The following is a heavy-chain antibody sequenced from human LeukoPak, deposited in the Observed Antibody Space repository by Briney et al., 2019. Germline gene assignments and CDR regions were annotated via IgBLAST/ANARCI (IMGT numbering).Heavy chain of an antibody. V-gene: IGHV3-21*01. CDR1: GFTFSSYS. CDR3: ARGGYCSSTSCPPVGWFDP. Sequence: GGSLRLSCAASGFTFSSYSMYWVRQAPGKGLEWVSSISSSSSYIYYADSVKGRFTISRDNAKNSLYLQMNSLRAEDTAVYYCARGGYCSSTSCPPVGWFDPWGQGTLVTVSS. CDR2: ISSSSSYI. D-gene: IGHD2-2*01. J-gene: IGHJ5*02.